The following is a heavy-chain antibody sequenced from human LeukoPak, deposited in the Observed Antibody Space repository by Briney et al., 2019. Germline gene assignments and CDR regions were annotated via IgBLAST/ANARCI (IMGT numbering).Heavy chain of an antibody. Sequence: PSETLSLTCTVSGGSISSYYWSWIRQPPGKGLEWIGYIYYSGSTSYNPSLKSRVTISVDTSKNQFSLKLSSVTAADTAVYYCVRRRCSGGSCLPYYFDYWGQGTLATVSS. D-gene: IGHD2-15*01. V-gene: IGHV4-59*08. CDR3: VRRRCSGGSCLPYYFDY. CDR1: GGSISSYY. J-gene: IGHJ4*02. CDR2: IYYSGST.